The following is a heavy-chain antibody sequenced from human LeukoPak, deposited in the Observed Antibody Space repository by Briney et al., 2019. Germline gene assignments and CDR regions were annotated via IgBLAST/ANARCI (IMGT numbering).Heavy chain of an antibody. CDR3: GTVFDH. CDR2: IDIDGTGT. CDR1: GFTFTNYW. J-gene: IGHJ4*02. V-gene: IGHV3-74*01. Sequence: GGSLRLSCAASGFTFTNYWVHWGRQTPGKGLVWVSRIDIDGTGTSYADSVKGRFTISRDNAKNTVSLQMNSLKAEDTAVYYCGTVFDHWGPGILVTVSS.